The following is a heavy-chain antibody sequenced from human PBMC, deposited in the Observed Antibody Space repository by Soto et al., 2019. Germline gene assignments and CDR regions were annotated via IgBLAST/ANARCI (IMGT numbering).Heavy chain of an antibody. J-gene: IGHJ1*01. V-gene: IGHV3-23*01. Sequence: GGSLRLSCAASGFTFSSYAMSWVRQAPGKGLEWVSAISGSGCSTYYADSVKGRFTISRDNSKNTLYLQMNSLRAEDTAVYYCAKRYYDFWSGYYFQHWGQGTLVTVSS. CDR2: ISGSGCST. CDR1: GFTFSSYA. D-gene: IGHD3-3*01. CDR3: AKRYYDFWSGYYFQH.